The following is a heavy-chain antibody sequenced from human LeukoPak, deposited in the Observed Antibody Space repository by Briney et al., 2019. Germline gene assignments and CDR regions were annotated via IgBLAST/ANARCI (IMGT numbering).Heavy chain of an antibody. CDR2: IIPIFGTA. CDR3: ATSRNWGRDAFDI. J-gene: IGHJ3*02. Sequence: GASVKVSCKASGGTFSSYAISWVRQAPGQGLEWMGGIIPIFGTANYAQKFQGRVTITADESTSTAYMELSSLRSEDTAVYYCATSRNWGRDAFDIWGQGTMVTVSS. D-gene: IGHD7-27*01. V-gene: IGHV1-69*13. CDR1: GGTFSSYA.